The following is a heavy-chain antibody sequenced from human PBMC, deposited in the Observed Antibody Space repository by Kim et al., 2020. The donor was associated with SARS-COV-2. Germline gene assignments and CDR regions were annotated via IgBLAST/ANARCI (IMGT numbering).Heavy chain of an antibody. CDR1: GGSISSRNYY. CDR3: ARLAGDWYDS. Sequence: SESLSLTCTVSGGSISSRNYYWGWIRQPTGKGLEWFGNIYYSGSTYYNPFQESRVTISVDTSKNQFYLNLTSVTDADTAVYYCARLAGDWYDSWGQGILV. J-gene: IGHJ5*01. V-gene: IGHV4-39*01. D-gene: IGHD3-10*01. CDR2: IYYSGST.